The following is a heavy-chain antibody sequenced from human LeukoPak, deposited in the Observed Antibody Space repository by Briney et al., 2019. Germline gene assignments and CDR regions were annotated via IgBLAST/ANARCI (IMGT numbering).Heavy chain of an antibody. J-gene: IGHJ3*02. CDR2: IYYSGST. CDR1: GGSISSSSYY. V-gene: IGHV4-39*01. D-gene: IGHD3-22*01. Sequence: PSETLSLTCTVSGGSISSSSYYWGWIRQPPGKGLEWIGSIYYSGSTYYNPSLKSRVTISVDTSKNQFSLKLSSVTAADTAVYYCARYDSSGYQRKAFDIWGQGTMVTVSS. CDR3: ARYDSSGYQRKAFDI.